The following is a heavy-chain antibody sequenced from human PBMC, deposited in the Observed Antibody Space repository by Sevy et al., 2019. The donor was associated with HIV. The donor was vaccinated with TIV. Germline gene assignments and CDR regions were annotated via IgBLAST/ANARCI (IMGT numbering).Heavy chain of an antibody. CDR3: ARGGGMVRGVMINYYYYGMDV. D-gene: IGHD3-10*01. V-gene: IGHV1-69*13. Sequence: ASVKVSCKASGGTFSSYAISWVRQAPGQGLEWMGGIIPIFGTANYAQKFQGRVTITADESTSTAYMELSSLRSEDTAVYYRARGGGMVRGVMINYYYYGMDVWGQGTTVTVSS. CDR2: IIPIFGTA. J-gene: IGHJ6*02. CDR1: GGTFSSYA.